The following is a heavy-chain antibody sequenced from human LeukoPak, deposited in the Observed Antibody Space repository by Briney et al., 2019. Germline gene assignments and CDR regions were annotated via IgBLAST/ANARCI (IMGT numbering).Heavy chain of an antibody. V-gene: IGHV4-31*03. J-gene: IGHJ4*02. D-gene: IGHD3-10*01. CDR2: IYYSGST. Sequence: PSQTLSLTCTVSSGSISSSGYYCSWIRQHPGKGLESIGCIYYSGSTYYNPSLKSRVTISVDTSKNQFSLSLSSVTAADTAVYYCARNADMYYYVDNWGQGTLVTVSS. CDR3: ARNADMYYYVDN. CDR1: SGSISSSGYY.